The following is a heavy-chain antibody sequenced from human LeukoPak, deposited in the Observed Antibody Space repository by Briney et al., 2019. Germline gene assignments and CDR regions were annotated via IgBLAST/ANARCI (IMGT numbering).Heavy chain of an antibody. CDR3: ARGRSGGYYYYYYMDV. Sequence: ASVKVSCKASGGTFSSYAINWVRQATGQGLEWMGWMNPNSGNTGYAQKFQGRVTITRNTSISTAYMELSSLRSEDTAVYYCARGRSGGYYYYYYMDVWGKGTTVTVSS. J-gene: IGHJ6*03. D-gene: IGHD2-15*01. CDR2: MNPNSGNT. CDR1: GGTFSSYA. V-gene: IGHV1-8*03.